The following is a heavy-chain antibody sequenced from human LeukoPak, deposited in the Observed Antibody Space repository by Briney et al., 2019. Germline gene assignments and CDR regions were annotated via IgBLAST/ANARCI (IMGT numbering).Heavy chain of an antibody. Sequence: PSQTLSLTCTVPGGSISSGDYYWSWIRQPPGKGLEWIGYIYYSGSTYYNPSLKSRVTISVDTSKNQFSLKLSSVTAADTAVYYCARGLGSITMIAEAFDYWGQGTLVTVSS. CDR3: ARGLGSITMIAEAFDY. CDR2: IYYSGST. D-gene: IGHD3-22*01. J-gene: IGHJ4*02. V-gene: IGHV4-30-4*08. CDR1: GGSISSGDYY.